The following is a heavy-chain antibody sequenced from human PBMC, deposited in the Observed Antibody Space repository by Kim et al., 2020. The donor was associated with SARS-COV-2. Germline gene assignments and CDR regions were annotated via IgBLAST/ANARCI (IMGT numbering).Heavy chain of an antibody. Sequence: SETLSLTCAVYGGSFSGYYWSWIRQPPGKGLEWIGEINHSGSTNYNPSLKSRVTISVDTSKNQFSLKLNAVTAADTAVYYCARGLDLQKGAFDIWGQGTMVTVSS. CDR1: GGSFSGYY. D-gene: IGHD1-1*01. CDR2: INHSGST. V-gene: IGHV4-34*01. CDR3: ARGLDLQKGAFDI. J-gene: IGHJ3*02.